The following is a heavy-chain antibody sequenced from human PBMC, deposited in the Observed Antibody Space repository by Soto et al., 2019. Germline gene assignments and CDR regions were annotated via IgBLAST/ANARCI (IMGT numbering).Heavy chain of an antibody. CDR1: GGSINSYY. V-gene: IGHV4-59*08. J-gene: IGHJ3*02. CDR3: ARYMTNYDYIWGSYRNRAFDI. D-gene: IGHD3-16*02. Sequence: PSETLSLTCTVSGGSINSYYWSWIRQPPGKGLEWIGYIYYSGSTNYNPSLKSRVTISVDTSKNQFSLKLSSVTAADTAVYYCARYMTNYDYIWGSYRNRAFDIWGQGTMVTVSS. CDR2: IYYSGST.